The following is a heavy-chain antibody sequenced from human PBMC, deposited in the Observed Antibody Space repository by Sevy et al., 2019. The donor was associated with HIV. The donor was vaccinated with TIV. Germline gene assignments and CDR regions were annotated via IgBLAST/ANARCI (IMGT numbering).Heavy chain of an antibody. CDR2: ISSSSSTI. CDR1: GFTFSSYS. V-gene: IGHV3-48*02. CDR3: ARDAMYYYDSSGYFDY. D-gene: IGHD3-22*01. J-gene: IGHJ4*02. Sequence: GGSLRLSCAASGFTFSSYSMNWVRQAPGKGLEWVSYISSSSSTIYYADSVKGRFTISRDNAKNSLYLQMNSLRDEDTDVYYCARDAMYYYDSSGYFDYWGQVTLVTVSS.